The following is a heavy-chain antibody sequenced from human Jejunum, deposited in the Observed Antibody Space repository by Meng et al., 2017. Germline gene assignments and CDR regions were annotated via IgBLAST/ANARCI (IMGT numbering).Heavy chain of an antibody. V-gene: IGHV3-30*04. D-gene: IGHD3-16*01. CDR1: GSTFRSNA. CDR2: ISYDGSGE. J-gene: IGHJ4*02. CDR3: ASGMGPEAYLIDY. Sequence: GGSLRLSCSASGSTFRSNAMHWVRQAPGKGLEWVAIISYDGSGETYADSVKGRFTISRDNSKNTLYLQMNSLRTEDTALYYCASGMGPEAYLIDYWGQGTLVTVSS.